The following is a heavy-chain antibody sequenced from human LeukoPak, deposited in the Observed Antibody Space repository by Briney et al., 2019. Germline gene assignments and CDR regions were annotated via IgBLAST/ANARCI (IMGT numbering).Heavy chain of an antibody. V-gene: IGHV4-59*01. Sequence: SETLSLTCTVSGGSTSDYYWNWIRQPPGKGMEWIGYIYYRGTTNYNPSLNSRVTISLDSSKNQFSLRLNSVAAAATAIYYCARGPPRTGRERFFDYWGQGTLVSVSS. J-gene: IGHJ4*02. CDR2: IYYRGTT. CDR1: GGSTSDYY. D-gene: IGHD1-1*01. CDR3: ARGPPRTGRERFFDY.